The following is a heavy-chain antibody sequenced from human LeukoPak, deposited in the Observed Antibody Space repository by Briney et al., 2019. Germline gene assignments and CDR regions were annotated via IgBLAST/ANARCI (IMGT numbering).Heavy chain of an antibody. CDR2: IYYSGST. CDR3: ARREPWNDALDP. Sequence: SETLSLTCTVSGGSISSYYWSWIRQPPGKGLEWIGYIYYSGSTNYNPSLKSRVTISVDTSKNQFSLKLSSVTAADTAVYYCARREPWNDALDPWGQGTLVTVSS. CDR1: GGSISSYY. J-gene: IGHJ5*02. V-gene: IGHV4-59*01. D-gene: IGHD1-1*01.